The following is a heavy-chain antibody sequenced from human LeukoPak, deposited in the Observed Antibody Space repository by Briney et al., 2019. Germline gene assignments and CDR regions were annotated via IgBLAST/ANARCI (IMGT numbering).Heavy chain of an antibody. Sequence: GASVKVSCKASGYTFTGYYIHWVRQAPGQGLEWMGWINPDGDVTKSAQRFQGRVTMTTDKSINTVYMELSRLTSDDTAVYFCARGPNHYYYMDVWGTGTTVTVSS. CDR1: GYTFTGYY. CDR2: INPDGDVT. J-gene: IGHJ6*03. V-gene: IGHV1-2*02. D-gene: IGHD2-8*01. CDR3: ARGPNHYYYMDV.